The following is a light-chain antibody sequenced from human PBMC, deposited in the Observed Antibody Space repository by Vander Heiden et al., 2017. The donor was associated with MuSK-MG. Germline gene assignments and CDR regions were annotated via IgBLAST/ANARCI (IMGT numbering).Light chain of an antibody. CDR3: CAHAGSATCV. V-gene: IGLV2-23*01. J-gene: IGLJ1*01. Sequence: ALTSPASVSGSPGQSITLSCTGTSSDVGSYNLVSWYQQHPGKAPKILIYEDATQPPGVSNRFSGAQAGNTASLTISGLQAEDEADYYYCAHAGSATCVFGAGTKVTVL. CDR1: SSDVGSYNL. CDR2: EDA.